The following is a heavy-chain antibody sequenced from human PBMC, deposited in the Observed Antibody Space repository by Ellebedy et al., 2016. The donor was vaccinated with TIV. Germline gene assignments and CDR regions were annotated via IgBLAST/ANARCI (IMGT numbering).Heavy chain of an antibody. CDR2: ITPIFGTP. Sequence: ASVKVSCKASGDTFSNYAISWVRQAPGQGLEWMGGITPIFGTPKYAQKFQGRVTITADESTRTAYMELNSLRSEDTAVYYCAKDGGSGSYFYWGQGTLVTVSS. D-gene: IGHD3-10*01. CDR3: AKDGGSGSYFY. J-gene: IGHJ4*02. CDR1: GDTFSNYA. V-gene: IGHV1-69*13.